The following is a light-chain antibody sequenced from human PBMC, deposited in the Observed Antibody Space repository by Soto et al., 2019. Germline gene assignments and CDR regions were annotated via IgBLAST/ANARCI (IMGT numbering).Light chain of an antibody. CDR3: QQYENIPT. Sequence: DIQMTQSPSSMSASVGNRVTITCQASQNIKNYSNWYQQKPGRAPKLLIYDASNLEAGVPSRFRGSGSGTDFTFTISSLKPEDIATYYCQQYENIPTFGHGTRLEI. V-gene: IGKV1-33*01. J-gene: IGKJ5*01. CDR2: DAS. CDR1: QNIKNY.